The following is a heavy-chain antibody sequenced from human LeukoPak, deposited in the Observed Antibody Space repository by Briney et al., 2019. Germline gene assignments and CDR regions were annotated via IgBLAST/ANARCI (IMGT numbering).Heavy chain of an antibody. CDR1: GYTVTSYG. Sequence: GASVKVSCKASGYTVTSYGISWGRQAPGQGLEWVGWISVSTGQTYYAQKLQGRFTMTTDTSTSTAYLEVTSLRSDDTAVYYCARGERQLPGVDFWGQGTLVTVSS. CDR2: ISVSTGQT. V-gene: IGHV1-18*01. D-gene: IGHD1-1*01. J-gene: IGHJ4*02. CDR3: ARGERQLPGVDF.